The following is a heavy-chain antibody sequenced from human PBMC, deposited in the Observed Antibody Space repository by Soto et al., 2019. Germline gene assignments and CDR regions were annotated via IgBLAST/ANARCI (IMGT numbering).Heavy chain of an antibody. V-gene: IGHV3-23*01. CDR1: KFTFSTYA. D-gene: IGHD4-17*01. CDR3: AKDPNGDYLGAVDS. CDR2: ISVGGGIT. Sequence: EVQLLESGGGLVRPGGSLRLSCGGSKFTFSTYAMTWVRQAPGRGLEWVAGISVGGGITKYADSVKGRFTISRDNSKNNLYLLMTSLRAEDSAIYYCAKDPNGDYLGAVDSWGQGTLVTVSS. J-gene: IGHJ4*02.